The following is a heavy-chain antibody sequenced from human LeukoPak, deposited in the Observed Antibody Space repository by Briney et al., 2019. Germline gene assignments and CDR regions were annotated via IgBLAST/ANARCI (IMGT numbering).Heavy chain of an antibody. CDR1: ASAFSIYN. D-gene: IGHD3-10*01. J-gene: IGHJ5*02. V-gene: IGHV1-8*01. CDR2: MNPNSGNT. Sequence: SVTLSFKSSASAFSIYNINWLRHAPRQGLGWVGWMNPNSGNTGYAQKFQGRVTMTKNTSISTAYMELSSLTSEHTAVYYGARDGSGSYYDRGWFDPWGQGTLVTVSS. CDR3: ARDGSGSYYDRGWFDP.